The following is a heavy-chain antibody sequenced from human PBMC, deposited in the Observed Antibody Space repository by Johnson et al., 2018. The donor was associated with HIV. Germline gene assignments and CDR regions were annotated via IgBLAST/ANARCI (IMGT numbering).Heavy chain of an antibody. CDR2: ISYDGSNK. CDR1: GFTFSSYA. J-gene: IGHJ3*02. V-gene: IGHV3-30*04. Sequence: VESGGGVVQHGRSLRLSCAASGFTFSSYAMHWVRQAPGKGLEWVAVISYDGSNKYYADSVKGRFTISRDNSKNTLYLQMNSLRAEDTAVYYCARASDAFDIWGQGTMVTVSS. CDR3: ARASDAFDI.